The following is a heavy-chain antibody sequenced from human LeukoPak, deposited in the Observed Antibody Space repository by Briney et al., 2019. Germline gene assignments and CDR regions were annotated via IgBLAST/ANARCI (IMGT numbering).Heavy chain of an antibody. V-gene: IGHV4-59*01. CDR2: IYYSGST. J-gene: IGHJ4*02. Sequence: SETLSLTCTVSGGSISSYYWSWIRQPPGKGLEWIGYIYYSGSTNYNPSLKSRVTISVDTSKNQFSLKLSSATAADTAVYYCARGSGWYTQNYFDFWGQGTLVTVSS. CDR3: ARGSGWYTQNYFDF. D-gene: IGHD6-19*01. CDR1: GGSISSYY.